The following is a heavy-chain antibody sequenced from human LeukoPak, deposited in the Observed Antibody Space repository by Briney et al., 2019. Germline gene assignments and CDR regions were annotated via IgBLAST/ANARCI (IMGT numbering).Heavy chain of an antibody. CDR2: ISGSGGST. CDR1: GFTFSSYA. V-gene: IGHV3-23*01. CDR3: AYQSIMRLWQTSPYHFDY. D-gene: IGHD1-20*01. J-gene: IGHJ4*02. Sequence: GGSLRLSCAASGFTFSSYAMSWVRQAPGKGLEWVSAISGSGGSTYYADSVKGRFTISRDNSKNTLYLQMNSLRAEDTAVYYCAYQSIMRLWQTSPYHFDYWGQGTLVTVSS.